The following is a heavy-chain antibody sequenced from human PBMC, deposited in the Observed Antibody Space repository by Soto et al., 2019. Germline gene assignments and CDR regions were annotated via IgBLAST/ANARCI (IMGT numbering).Heavy chain of an antibody. Sequence: SLKVSCKASGYTFTSYAMHWVRQAPGQRLEWMGWINAGNGNTKYSQRFQGRVTITRDTSASTAYMELSSLRSEDTAVYYCARGPTVTTKDWFDPWGQGTLVTVSS. V-gene: IGHV1-3*01. CDR2: INAGNGNT. J-gene: IGHJ5*02. D-gene: IGHD4-4*01. CDR3: ARGPTVTTKDWFDP. CDR1: GYTFTSYA.